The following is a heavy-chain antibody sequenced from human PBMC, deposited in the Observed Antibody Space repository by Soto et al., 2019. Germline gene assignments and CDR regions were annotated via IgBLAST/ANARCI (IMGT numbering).Heavy chain of an antibody. V-gene: IGHV4-31*03. CDR3: ARESYSFGRAFDI. CDR1: GGSMNSDGYF. CDR2: INYRGTT. Sequence: SXTLSLTCTVSGGSMNSDGYFWSWIRQHPEKGLEWIGYINYRGTTYYNPSLESRLTISVDTSKNQFSLQLTSVIAADTALYYCARESYSFGRAFDIWGHGTLVTVSS. J-gene: IGHJ4*01. D-gene: IGHD5-18*01.